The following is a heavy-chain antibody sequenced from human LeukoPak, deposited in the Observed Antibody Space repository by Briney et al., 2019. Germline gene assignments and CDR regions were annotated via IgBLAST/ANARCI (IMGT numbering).Heavy chain of an antibody. Sequence: EGSLRLSCAASGFTFSSYAMHWVRQAPGKGLEWVAVISYDGSNKYYADSVKGRFTISRDNSKNTLYLQMNSLRAEDTAVYYCAGSIAVAHHDAFDIWGQGTMVTVSS. CDR2: ISYDGSNK. CDR1: GFTFSSYA. V-gene: IGHV3-30-3*01. CDR3: AGSIAVAHHDAFDI. J-gene: IGHJ3*02. D-gene: IGHD6-19*01.